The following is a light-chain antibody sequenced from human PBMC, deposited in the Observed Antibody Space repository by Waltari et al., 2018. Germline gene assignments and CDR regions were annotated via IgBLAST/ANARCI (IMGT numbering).Light chain of an antibody. CDR1: QSVSSK. V-gene: IGKV3D-15*01. Sequence: ASQSVSSKLAWYQQKPGQAPRLLIYDASSRATGIPDRFSGGGSGTDFTLTISSLEPEDVAVYFCQQETKWSYSFGQGTKVEI. J-gene: IGKJ2*03. CDR3: QQETKWSYS. CDR2: DAS.